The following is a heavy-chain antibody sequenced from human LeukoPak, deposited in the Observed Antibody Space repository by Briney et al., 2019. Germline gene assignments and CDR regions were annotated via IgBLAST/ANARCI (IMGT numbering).Heavy chain of an antibody. V-gene: IGHV4-38-2*02. Sequence: SETLSLTCTVSGYSISSGYYWGWIRQPPGKGLEWIGSIYHSGSTYYNPSLKSRVTISVDTSKNQFSLKLSSVTAADTAVYYCAREAVAGIDYWGQGTLVTVSS. J-gene: IGHJ4*02. CDR2: IYHSGST. CDR1: GYSISSGYY. CDR3: AREAVAGIDY. D-gene: IGHD6-19*01.